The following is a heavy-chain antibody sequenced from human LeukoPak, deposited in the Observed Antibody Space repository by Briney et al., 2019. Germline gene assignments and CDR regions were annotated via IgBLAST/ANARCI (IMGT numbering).Heavy chain of an antibody. V-gene: IGHV3-53*01. Sequence: GGSLRLSCAASGFSVGTNYMTWVRQAPGKGLEWVSMIYAGGNTYYRDSMKGRFTISRDSSKNTVFLHMSGLRDDDTAVYYCVGGHDLEFEFWGQGTLVIVSS. D-gene: IGHD4-23*01. CDR3: VGGHDLEFEF. CDR2: IYAGGNT. CDR1: GFSVGTNY. J-gene: IGHJ5*01.